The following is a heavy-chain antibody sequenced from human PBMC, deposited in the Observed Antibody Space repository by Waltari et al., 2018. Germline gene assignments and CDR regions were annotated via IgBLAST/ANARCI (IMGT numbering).Heavy chain of an antibody. CDR2: IYYSGST. J-gene: IGHJ6*02. CDR1: GGSIRSSSYY. D-gene: IGHD3-9*01. CDR3: ARQAANFDWLLGLRYYYGMDV. V-gene: IGHV4-39*01. Sequence: QLQLQESGPGLVKPSETLSPTCPFSGGSIRSSSYYWGWIRQPPGKGLEWIGSIYYSGSTYYNPSLKSRVTISVDTSKNQFSLKLSSVTAADTAVYYCARQAANFDWLLGLRYYYGMDVWGQGTTVTVSS.